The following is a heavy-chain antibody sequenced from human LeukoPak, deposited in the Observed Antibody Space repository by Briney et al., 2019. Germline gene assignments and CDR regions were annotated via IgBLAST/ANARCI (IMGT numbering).Heavy chain of an antibody. Sequence: PGGSLRLSCAASGSTFSDTWMHWVRQAPGKGLVWVSRIRSDGSDTRYAESVKGRFTISRDNAKNSLYLQMNSLRAEDTAVYYCARDLVRGACDYWGQGTLVTVSS. CDR1: GSTFSDTW. V-gene: IGHV3-74*01. CDR3: ARDLVRGACDY. J-gene: IGHJ4*02. CDR2: IRSDGSDT. D-gene: IGHD3-10*01.